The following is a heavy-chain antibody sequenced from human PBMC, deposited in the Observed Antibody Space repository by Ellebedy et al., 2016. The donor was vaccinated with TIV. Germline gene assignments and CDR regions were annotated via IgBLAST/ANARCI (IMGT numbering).Heavy chain of an antibody. CDR3: ARMTSRGFSTPAY. J-gene: IGHJ4*02. CDR2: MFHSGST. Sequence: SETLSLTXSVSHYAISGGYYWGWIRQSPGKGLEWIGSMFHSGSTYYNPSLKSRVTMSVDTSKNQLSLKVRSVTAADTAIYYCARMTSRGFSTPAYWGQGTLVTVSS. V-gene: IGHV4-38-2*02. D-gene: IGHD6-19*01. CDR1: HYAISGGYY.